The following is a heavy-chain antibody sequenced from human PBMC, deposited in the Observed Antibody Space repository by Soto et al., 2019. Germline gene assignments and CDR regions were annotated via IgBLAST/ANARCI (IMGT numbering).Heavy chain of an antibody. CDR2: MNPDSGNT. J-gene: IGHJ5*02. CDR3: AIGRFRRPWFDP. Sequence: QVQLVQSGAEVKKPGASVKVSCKASGYTFTNYDIHWVRQATGQGLERMGWMNPDSGNTGQSKQFQGRVTMPRDTSISTAYMEMSSLRSGDTAVYYCAIGRFRRPWFDPWGQGTLVTVSS. CDR1: GYTFTNYD. V-gene: IGHV1-8*01. D-gene: IGHD3-16*01.